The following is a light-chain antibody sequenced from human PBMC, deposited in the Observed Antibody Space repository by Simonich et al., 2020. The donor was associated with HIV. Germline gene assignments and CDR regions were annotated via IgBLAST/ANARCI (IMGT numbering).Light chain of an antibody. V-gene: IGLV1-44*01. J-gene: IGLJ3*02. CDR2: RNN. CDR1: SSNIRSNT. CDR3: AAWDDSLNGWV. Sequence: QSVLTQPPSASGTPGHRVTISCSGSSSNIRSNTVNWCQQLPGTAPKLLIYRNNQRPSGVPDRFSGSKSGTSASLAISGLQSEDEADYYCAAWDDSLNGWVFGGGTKLTVL.